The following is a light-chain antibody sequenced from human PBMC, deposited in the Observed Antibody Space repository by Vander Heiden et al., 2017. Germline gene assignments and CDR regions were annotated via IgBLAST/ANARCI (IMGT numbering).Light chain of an antibody. V-gene: IGLV7-46*01. CDR1: TGAVPRGDW. CDR3: LLVSGGAPV. J-gene: IGLJ2*01. CDR2: DTS. Sequence: QAVVSLAPSLTVSPGGTVTLTCGSSTGAVPRGDWPYRFQPKPGQAPRTPISDTSNKRSWTPARFSGSLLGGKASLTLSGAQPEDEAEYYWLLVSGGAPVFGGGTKVTVL.